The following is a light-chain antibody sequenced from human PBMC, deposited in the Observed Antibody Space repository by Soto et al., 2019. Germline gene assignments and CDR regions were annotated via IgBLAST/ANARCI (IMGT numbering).Light chain of an antibody. Sequence: QSALTQPASVSGSPGQSISISCTGTSSDVGSYNLVSWYQQHPGKAPELMIYEGSKRPSGVSNRFSGSKSGNTASLTISGLQAEDEADYYCCSYAGSSTLAVFGGGTQLTVL. CDR3: CSYAGSSTLAV. CDR2: EGS. V-gene: IGLV2-23*01. J-gene: IGLJ2*01. CDR1: SSDVGSYNL.